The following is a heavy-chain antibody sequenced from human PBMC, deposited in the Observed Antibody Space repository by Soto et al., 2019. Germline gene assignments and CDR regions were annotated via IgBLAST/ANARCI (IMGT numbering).Heavy chain of an antibody. CDR2: IKQDGSEK. D-gene: IGHD3-9*01. V-gene: IGHV3-7*01. CDR1: GFTFSNYW. Sequence: GGSLRLSCAASGFTFSNYWMSWVRQAPGKGLEWVANIKQDGSEKYYVDSVKGRFTISRDNAKNSLYLQINSLRAEDTAVYYCAREVSRDILTSINLAAFDIWGQGTMVTVSS. J-gene: IGHJ3*02. CDR3: AREVSRDILTSINLAAFDI.